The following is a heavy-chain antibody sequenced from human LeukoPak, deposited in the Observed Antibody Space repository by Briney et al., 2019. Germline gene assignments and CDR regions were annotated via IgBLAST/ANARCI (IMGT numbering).Heavy chain of an antibody. Sequence: PSQTLSLTCAVSGGSISSGGYSWSWIRQPPGKGLEWIGNIYYTGNTYYNASLKSRVTISIDTSKNQISLRLTSVTATDTAMYYCARQTGSGLFTLPGGQGTLVTVSS. J-gene: IGHJ4*02. D-gene: IGHD3/OR15-3a*01. CDR1: GGSISSGGYS. V-gene: IGHV4-30-2*03. CDR3: ARQTGSGLFTLP. CDR2: IYYTGNT.